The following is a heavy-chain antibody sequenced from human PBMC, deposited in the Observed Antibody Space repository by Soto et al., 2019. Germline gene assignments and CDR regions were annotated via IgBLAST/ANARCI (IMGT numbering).Heavy chain of an antibody. J-gene: IGHJ5*02. D-gene: IGHD3-10*01. CDR3: XXXSGXGDVVDP. V-gene: IGHV3-7*01. Sequence: EVYLVESGGGLVQPGGSLRLSCEASGFMFRNYWMNWVRQAPGKGLQWVANIKEDGSDKSYVDSVKGRFTISRDNAKNSLXXXXXXXXXXXXXXXXXXXXSGXGDVVDPWGQGTLVIVSS. CDR1: GFMFRNYW. CDR2: IKEDGSDK.